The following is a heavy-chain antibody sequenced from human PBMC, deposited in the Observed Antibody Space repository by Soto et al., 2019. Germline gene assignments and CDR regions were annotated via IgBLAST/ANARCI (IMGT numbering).Heavy chain of an antibody. V-gene: IGHV4-31*03. CDR2: IYYNGNT. Sequence: SETLSLTCTVYGGSISSGGYYWSWIRQHPGRGLEWIGYIYYNGNTYYNPSLKSRVTVSVDTSKNQFSLNVRSVTAADTAVYYCARCSLVVIPVPGFDPWGQGTLVTVSS. CDR1: GGSISSGGYY. D-gene: IGHD2-15*01. CDR3: ARCSLVVIPVPGFDP. J-gene: IGHJ5*02.